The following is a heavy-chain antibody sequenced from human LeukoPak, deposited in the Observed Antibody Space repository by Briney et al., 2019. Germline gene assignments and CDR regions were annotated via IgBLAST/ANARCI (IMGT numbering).Heavy chain of an antibody. CDR1: GFTVSSSY. CDR2: IYSGGST. D-gene: IGHD6-13*01. V-gene: IGHV3-66*02. Sequence: PGGSLRLSCAASGFTVSSSYMSWVRRAPGKGLEWVSVIYSGGSTYYADSVKGRFTISRDNSKNTLYLQMNSLRAEDTAVYYCARGAYSSSWLNFDYWGQGNLVTVSS. CDR3: ARGAYSSSWLNFDY. J-gene: IGHJ4*02.